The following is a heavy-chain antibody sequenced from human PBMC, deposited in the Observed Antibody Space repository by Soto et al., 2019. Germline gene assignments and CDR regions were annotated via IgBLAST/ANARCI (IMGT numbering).Heavy chain of an antibody. CDR3: ATEYNADSAFDI. V-gene: IGHV3-33*01. Sequence: GGSLRLSCAASGFLFSTYGMHWVRQAPGKGLEWVAMTWYDESHKYYADSVKGRFTISRDNSMNTLYLQMNSLRAEDTAVYYYATEYNADSAFDIWGQGTMVTVSS. CDR2: TWYDESHK. J-gene: IGHJ3*02. CDR1: GFLFSTYG. D-gene: IGHD1-1*01.